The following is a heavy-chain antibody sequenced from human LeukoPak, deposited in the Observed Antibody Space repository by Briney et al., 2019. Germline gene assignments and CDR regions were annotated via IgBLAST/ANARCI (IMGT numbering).Heavy chain of an antibody. CDR2: ISSSSSTI. J-gene: IGHJ3*02. V-gene: IGHV3-48*04. CDR3: ARDRAVVVPAASAFDI. D-gene: IGHD2-2*01. CDR1: GFTFSSYS. Sequence: GGSLRLSCAASGFTFSSYSMNWVRQAPGKGLEWVSYISSSSSTIYYADSVKGRFTISRDNAKNSLYLQMNSLRAEDTAVYYCARDRAVVVPAASAFDIWGQGTMVTVPS.